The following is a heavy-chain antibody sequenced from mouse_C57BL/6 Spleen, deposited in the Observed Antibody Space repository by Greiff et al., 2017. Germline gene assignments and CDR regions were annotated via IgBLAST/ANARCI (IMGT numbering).Heavy chain of an antibody. CDR2: IYPGDGDT. CDR3: ARGESSGYYFDY. Sequence: QVQLKESGPELVKPGASVKISCKASGYAFSSSWMNWVKQRPGKGLEWIGRIYPGDGDTNYNGKFKGKATLTADKSSSTAYMQLSSLTSEDSAVYFCARGESSGYYFDYWGQGTTLTVSS. D-gene: IGHD3-2*02. V-gene: IGHV1-82*01. CDR1: GYAFSSSW. J-gene: IGHJ2*01.